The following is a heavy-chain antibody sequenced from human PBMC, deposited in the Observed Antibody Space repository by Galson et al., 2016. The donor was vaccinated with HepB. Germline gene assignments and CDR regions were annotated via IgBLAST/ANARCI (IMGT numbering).Heavy chain of an antibody. CDR2: INSGEYA. CDR1: GFTVNTNY. CDR3: ARENYHDSGSDNFDH. D-gene: IGHD3-10*01. V-gene: IGHV3-53*01. J-gene: IGHJ4*02. Sequence: SLRLSCAVSGFTVNTNYMNWVRQAPGKGLEWVSVINSGEYAEYADSVKGRFTISSDNSKNTVYLQMNSLRAEDTAVYYCARENYHDSGSDNFDHWGQGTLVTVSS.